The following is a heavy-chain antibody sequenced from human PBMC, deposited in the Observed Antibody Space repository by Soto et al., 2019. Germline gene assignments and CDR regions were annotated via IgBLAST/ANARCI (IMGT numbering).Heavy chain of an antibody. D-gene: IGHD1-26*01. CDR2: ISGSGGST. J-gene: IGHJ4*02. CDR3: ARRGSGSYYDY. V-gene: IGHV3-23*01. Sequence: EVQLLESGGGLVQPGGSLRLSCAASGFTFSSYAMRWVRQAPVKGLEWVSAISGSGGSTYYADSVKGRFTISRDNSKNPLYLQMNSLRAEDTAVYYCARRGSGSYYDYWGQGPLVTVSS. CDR1: GFTFSSYA.